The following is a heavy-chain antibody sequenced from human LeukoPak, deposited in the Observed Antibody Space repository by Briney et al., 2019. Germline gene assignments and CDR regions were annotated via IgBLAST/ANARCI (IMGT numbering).Heavy chain of an antibody. V-gene: IGHV4-59*01. CDR2: IYYSGST. Sequence: SETLPLTCTVSGGSISSYYWSWIRQPPGKGLEWIGYIYYSGSTNYNPSLKSRVTISVDTSKNQFSLKLSSVTAADTAVYYCARAPPPPWELNFDYWGQGTLVTVSS. CDR1: GGSISSYY. J-gene: IGHJ4*02. CDR3: ARAPPPPWELNFDY. D-gene: IGHD1-26*01.